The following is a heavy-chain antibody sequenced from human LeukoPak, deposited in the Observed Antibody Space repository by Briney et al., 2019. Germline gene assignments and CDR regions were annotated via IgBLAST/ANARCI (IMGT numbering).Heavy chain of an antibody. CDR3: AKHPGLDGY. J-gene: IGHJ4*02. Sequence: NPSETLSLTCTVSGGSISSSSYYWGWIRQPPGKGLEWIGSIYYSGSTYYNPSLKSRVTISIDTSKNQFSLKLSSVTAADTAVYYCAKHPGLDGYWGQGTLVTVSS. D-gene: IGHD2-15*01. CDR1: GGSISSSSYY. V-gene: IGHV4-39*01. CDR2: IYYSGST.